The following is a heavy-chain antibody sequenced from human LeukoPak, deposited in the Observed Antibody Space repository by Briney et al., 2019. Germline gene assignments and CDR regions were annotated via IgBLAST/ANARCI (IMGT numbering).Heavy chain of an antibody. Sequence: GGSLRLSCAASGFTFSTYPMNWVRQAPGKGLEWVSYISSRSSTIYYADSVKGRFTISRDNAKNSLYLQMNSLRAEDTAVYYCAGPAADCGGDCYWAFDYWGXGILVTVSS. J-gene: IGHJ4*02. CDR1: GFTFSTYP. V-gene: IGHV3-48*01. D-gene: IGHD2-21*01. CDR3: AGPAADCGGDCYWAFDY. CDR2: ISSRSSTI.